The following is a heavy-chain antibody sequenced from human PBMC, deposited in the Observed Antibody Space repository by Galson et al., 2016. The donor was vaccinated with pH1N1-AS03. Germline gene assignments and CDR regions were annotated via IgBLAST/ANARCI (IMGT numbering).Heavy chain of an antibody. J-gene: IGHJ4*02. CDR3: ARVLVGAAGCDY. D-gene: IGHD2-15*01. V-gene: IGHV3-74*01. CDR1: GFIFSHYW. CDR2: INSDGRDT. Sequence: SLRLSCAVSGFIFSHYWMYWVRQAPGKGLEWVSRINSDGRDTYYADSVKGRFTISRNSAKNTLFLQMNSLRVDDTALYYCARVLVGAAGCDYWGQGTLVTVSS.